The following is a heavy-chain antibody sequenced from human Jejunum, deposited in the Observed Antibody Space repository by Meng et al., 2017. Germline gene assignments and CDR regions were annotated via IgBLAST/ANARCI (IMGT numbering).Heavy chain of an antibody. D-gene: IGHD1-7*01. V-gene: IGHV4-4*02. CDR1: GGSSTGTNW. CDR2: IYHSGTT. Sequence: QVALSGSALGIATPSGTLSLTCSVFGGSSTGTNWWTWVRQAPGKGLVWIGEIYHSGTTNYNPSLKSRVAISADKSKNQFSLNLYSLSAADTAVYYCATRTRDSFDYWGQGSLVTVSS. J-gene: IGHJ4*02. CDR3: ATRTRDSFDY.